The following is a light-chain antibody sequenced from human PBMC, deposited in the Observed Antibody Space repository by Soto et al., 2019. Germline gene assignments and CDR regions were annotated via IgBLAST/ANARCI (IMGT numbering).Light chain of an antibody. V-gene: IGKV3-20*01. CDR1: QSISSNY. Sequence: ETVLTQSPGTLSLSPGERATLSCRASQSISSNYVAWYQQKPGQAPRLLISGASSRANDIPDRFSGSGSGTDFTLTISRLEPEDFAVYYCQQYGASRPYTFGQGTRLEIK. J-gene: IGKJ2*01. CDR3: QQYGASRPYT. CDR2: GAS.